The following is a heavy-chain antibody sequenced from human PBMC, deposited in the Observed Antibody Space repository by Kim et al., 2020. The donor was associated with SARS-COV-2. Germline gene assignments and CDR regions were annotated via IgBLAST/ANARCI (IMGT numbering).Heavy chain of an antibody. Sequence: TYTNPSLKSRVTISVDTSKNQFSLQLSSVTAADTAVYYCARLPQQLVIDYWGQGTLVTVSS. V-gene: IGHV4-39*01. D-gene: IGHD6-13*01. CDR3: ARLPQQLVIDY. J-gene: IGHJ4*02. CDR2: T.